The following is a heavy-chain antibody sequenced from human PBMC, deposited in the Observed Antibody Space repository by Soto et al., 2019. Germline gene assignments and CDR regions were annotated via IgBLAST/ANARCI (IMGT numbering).Heavy chain of an antibody. J-gene: IGHJ5*02. D-gene: IGHD6-19*01. CDR3: ASDIAVAGTPGRWFDP. V-gene: IGHV4-39*01. CDR2: IYYSGST. CDR1: GGSISSSSYY. Sequence: SETLFLTCTVSGGSISSSSYYWGRIRQPPGKGLEWIGSIYYSGSTYYNPSLKSRVTISVDTSKNQFSLKLSSVTAADTAVYYCASDIAVAGTPGRWFDPWGQGTLVTVSS.